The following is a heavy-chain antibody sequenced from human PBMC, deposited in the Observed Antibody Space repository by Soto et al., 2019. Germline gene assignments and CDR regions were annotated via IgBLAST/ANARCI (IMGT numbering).Heavy chain of an antibody. J-gene: IGHJ4*02. V-gene: IGHV1-18*01. CDR3: ARSIVVVTALDY. Sequence: ASVKVSCKASGYTFASYAISWMRQAPGQGLEWMGWISAYNGNTNYAQKLQGRVTMTTDTSASTAYMELSSLRSEDTAVYYCARSIVVVTALDYWGQGTLVTSPQ. CDR2: ISAYNGNT. CDR1: GYTFASYA. D-gene: IGHD2-21*02.